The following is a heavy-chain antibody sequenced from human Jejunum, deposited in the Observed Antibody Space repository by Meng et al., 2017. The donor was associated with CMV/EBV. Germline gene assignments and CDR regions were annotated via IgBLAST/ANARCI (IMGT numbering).Heavy chain of an antibody. J-gene: IGHJ4*02. D-gene: IGHD6-19*01. CDR3: ARVRVHSSGWRPFDY. V-gene: IGHV4-39*07. Sequence: SLSSSSHHWGWIRQPPGKGMEWIGNIYDSGSAYYNQYLKSRVSISKDTSKNQFSLRLDSVTAADTAVYYCARVRVHSSGWRPFDYWGRGTQVTVSS. CDR1: SLSSSSHH. CDR2: IYDSGSA.